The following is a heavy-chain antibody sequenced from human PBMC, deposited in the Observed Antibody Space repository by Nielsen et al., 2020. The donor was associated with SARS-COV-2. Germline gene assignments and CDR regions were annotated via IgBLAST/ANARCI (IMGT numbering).Heavy chain of an antibody. Sequence: ASVKVSCKASGYTFTSYDINWVRQATGQGLEWMGWMNPNSGNTNYAQKFQERVTITRDMSTSTAYMELSSLRSEDTAVYYCAAEVGGSYFDYWGQGTLVTVSS. CDR3: AAEVGGSYFDY. J-gene: IGHJ4*02. CDR2: MNPNSGNT. V-gene: IGHV1-8*01. D-gene: IGHD1-26*01. CDR1: GYTFTSYD.